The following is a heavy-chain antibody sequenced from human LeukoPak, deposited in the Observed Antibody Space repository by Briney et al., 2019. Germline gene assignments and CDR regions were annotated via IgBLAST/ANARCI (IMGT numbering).Heavy chain of an antibody. Sequence: GGSLRLSCAAAACTCSSYSRSWVRRAPGKGLEGVSGIIDIGGSTYSADSVKGRFTISRDNSKNTLYLQMNSLRAEETAVYYCARHKRDSSGHGLYYFDYWGQGTLVTVSS. V-gene: IGHV3-23*01. CDR1: ACTCSSYS. CDR3: ARHKRDSSGHGLYYFDY. D-gene: IGHD3-22*01. J-gene: IGHJ4*02. CDR2: IIDIGGST.